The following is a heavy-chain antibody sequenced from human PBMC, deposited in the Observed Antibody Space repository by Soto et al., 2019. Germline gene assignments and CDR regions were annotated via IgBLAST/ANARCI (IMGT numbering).Heavy chain of an antibody. CDR3: AASSSGYKYFDP. CDR1: GFTFTSSA. Sequence: SVKVSCKASGFTFTSSAVQWVRQARGQRLEWIGWIVVGSGNTNYAQKFQERLTITWDMSTSTAYMDLSSLRSEDTAVYYCAASSSGYKYFDPWGQGTLVTVSS. D-gene: IGHD3-22*01. J-gene: IGHJ5*02. CDR2: IVVGSGNT. V-gene: IGHV1-58*01.